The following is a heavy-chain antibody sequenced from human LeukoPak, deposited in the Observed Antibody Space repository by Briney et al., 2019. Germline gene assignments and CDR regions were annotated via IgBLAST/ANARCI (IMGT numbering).Heavy chain of an antibody. CDR3: ARLADIWFGESLYY. CDR1: GYTFTGYY. J-gene: IGHJ4*02. V-gene: IGHV1-2*02. D-gene: IGHD3-10*01. Sequence: ASVKVSCKASGYTFTGYYMHWVRQAPGQGLEWMGWINPNSGGTNYAQKFQGRVTMTRDTSISTAYMELSRLRSDDTAVYYCARLADIWFGESLYYWGQGTLVTVSS. CDR2: INPNSGGT.